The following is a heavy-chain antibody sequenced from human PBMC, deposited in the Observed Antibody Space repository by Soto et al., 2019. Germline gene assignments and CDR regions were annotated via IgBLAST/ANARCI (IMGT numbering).Heavy chain of an antibody. CDR2: ISWDTKTI. CDR3: AKAGGGLMGYYYGMDV. D-gene: IGHD3-10*01. Sequence: EVQLVESGGGLVQPGRSLRLSCAPSGFSFDDHATHWVRQAPGKGLEWVSGISWDTKTIGYADSVKGRFTISRDNAKNSLYLQMISLRPEDTALYYCAKAGGGLMGYYYGMDVWGQGTTVTVSS. V-gene: IGHV3-9*01. CDR1: GFSFDDHA. J-gene: IGHJ6*02.